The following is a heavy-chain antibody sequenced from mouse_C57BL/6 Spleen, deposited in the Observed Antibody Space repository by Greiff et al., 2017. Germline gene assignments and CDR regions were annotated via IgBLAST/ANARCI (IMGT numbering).Heavy chain of an antibody. CDR3: ARRAPGYSYYYAMDY. D-gene: IGHD2-3*01. V-gene: IGHV8-12*01. J-gene: IGHJ4*01. Sequence: QVTLKVSGPGILQSSQTLSLTCSFSGFSLSTSGMGVSWIRQPSGKGLEWLAHIYWDDDQRSNPSLTSRLTISKDTSRNQVFLKITSVDTADTTTYYWARRAPGYSYYYAMDYWGQGTSVTVSA. CDR1: GFSLSTSGMG. CDR2: IYWDDDQ.